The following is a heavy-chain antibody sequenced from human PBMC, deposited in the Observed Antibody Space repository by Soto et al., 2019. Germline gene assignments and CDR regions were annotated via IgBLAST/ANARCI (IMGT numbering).Heavy chain of an antibody. CDR2: IWYDGSNK. V-gene: IGHV3-33*01. D-gene: IGHD3-3*01. CDR3: ARDSGRLRFLEWLSYGMDV. J-gene: IGHJ6*02. Sequence: GGSLRLSCAASGFTFSSYGMHWVRQAPGKGLEWVAVIWYDGSNKYYADSVKGRFTISRDNSKNTLYLQMNSLRAEDTAVYYCARDSGRLRFLEWLSYGMDVWGQGTTVTVSS. CDR1: GFTFSSYG.